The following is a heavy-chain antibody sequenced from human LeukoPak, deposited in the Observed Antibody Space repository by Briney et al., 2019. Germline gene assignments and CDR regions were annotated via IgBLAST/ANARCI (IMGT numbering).Heavy chain of an antibody. J-gene: IGHJ6*03. CDR1: DGSISSNNYY. Sequence: SETLSLTCTVSDGSISSNNYYWGWIRQPPGKGLEWIGSRFYSGSTYYNPSLKSRVTVSVDTSKNQFFLRLNSVTAADTALYYCARGSGYMDVWGKGSTVTVSS. V-gene: IGHV4-39*07. CDR3: ARGSGYMDV. CDR2: RFYSGST.